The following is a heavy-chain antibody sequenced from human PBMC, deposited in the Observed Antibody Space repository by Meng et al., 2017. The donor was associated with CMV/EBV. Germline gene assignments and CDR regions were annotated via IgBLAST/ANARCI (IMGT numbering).Heavy chain of an antibody. J-gene: IGHJ6*02. D-gene: IGHD2-2*02. CDR2: IYSGGST. CDR3: AREPGNCSSTSCYTSHYYYGMDV. CDR1: GFTVSSNY. V-gene: IGHV3-66*02. Sequence: GESLKISCAASGFTVSSNYMSWVRQAPGKGLEWVSVIYSGGSTYYADSVKGRFTISRDNSKNTLYLQMNSLRAEDTAVYYCAREPGNCSSTSCYTSHYYYGMDVWGQGTTVTVSS.